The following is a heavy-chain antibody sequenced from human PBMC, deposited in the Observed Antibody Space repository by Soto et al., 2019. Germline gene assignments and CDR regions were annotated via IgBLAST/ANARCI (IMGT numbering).Heavy chain of an antibody. CDR1: GFTFSSYS. J-gene: IGHJ4*02. D-gene: IGHD3-9*01. CDR3: ARGPYDILTGPTHY. Sequence: GGSLRLSCAASGFTFSSYSMNWVRQAPGKGLEWVSSISSSSYIYYADSVKGRFTISRDNAKNSLYLQMNSLRAEDTAVYYCARGPYDILTGPTHYWGQGTLVTVSS. V-gene: IGHV3-21*01. CDR2: ISSSSYI.